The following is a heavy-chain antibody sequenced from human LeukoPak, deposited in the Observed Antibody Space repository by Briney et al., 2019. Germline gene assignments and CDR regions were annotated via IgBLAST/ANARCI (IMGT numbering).Heavy chain of an antibody. D-gene: IGHD4-17*01. J-gene: IGHJ6*03. CDR2: IHHSGST. Sequence: PSETLSLTCTVSGGSISGDYWTWIRQPPGKGLEWIGYIHHSGSTKYNPSLKSRVTISVDTSKNQFSLNLRSVTAADTAVYYCAKKGRTYTDYGGYYDYMDVWGKGTTVTVS. CDR1: GGSISGDY. V-gene: IGHV4-59*08. CDR3: AKKGRTYTDYGGYYDYMDV.